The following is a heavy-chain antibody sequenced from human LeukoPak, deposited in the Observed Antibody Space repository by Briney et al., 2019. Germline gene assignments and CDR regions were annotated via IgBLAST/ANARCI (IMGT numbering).Heavy chain of an antibody. D-gene: IGHD2-21*02. CDR2: INAGNGNT. V-gene: IGHV1-3*01. J-gene: IGHJ4*02. CDR3: AVGVGVTPLPGY. CDR1: GYTFTSYA. Sequence: ASVKVSCKASGYTFTSYAMHWVRQAPGQRLEWMGWINAGNGNTKYSQKFQGRVTITRDTSASTAYMELSSLRSEDTAVYYCAVGVGVTPLPGYWGQGTLVTASS.